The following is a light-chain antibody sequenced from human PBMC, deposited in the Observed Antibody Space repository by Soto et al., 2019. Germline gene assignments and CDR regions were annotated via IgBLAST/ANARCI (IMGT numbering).Light chain of an antibody. J-gene: IGKJ1*01. CDR2: VAS. V-gene: IGKV3-20*01. CDR1: QSLTTRN. CDR3: QQYSSSPET. Sequence: EIVLTQSPGTLSLSPGERATLSCRASQSLTTRNVAWYQHIPGQAPRLLIYVASSRATGIPDRFSGSGSGTDFTLSVSGLEPEDFAVDYCQQYSSSPETFGQGTKVEIK.